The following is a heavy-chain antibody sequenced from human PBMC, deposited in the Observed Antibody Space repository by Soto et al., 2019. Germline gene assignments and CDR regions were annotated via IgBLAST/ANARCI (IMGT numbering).Heavy chain of an antibody. CDR2: MNPNSGNT. D-gene: IGHD5-12*01. Sequence: ASVKVSCKASGYTFTSYDINWVRQATGQRLEWMGWMNPNSGNTGYAQKFQGRVTMTRNTSISTAYMELSSLRSEDTAVYYCARGRGSGYDNWFDPWGQGTLVTVSS. CDR3: ARGRGSGYDNWFDP. V-gene: IGHV1-8*02. CDR1: GYTFTSYD. J-gene: IGHJ5*02.